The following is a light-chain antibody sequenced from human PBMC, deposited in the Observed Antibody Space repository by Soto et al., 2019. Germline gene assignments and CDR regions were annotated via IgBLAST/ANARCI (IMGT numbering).Light chain of an antibody. CDR1: SSDVGAFNY. Sequence: QLVLTQPASVSGSPGQSITISCTGTSSDVGAFNYVSWYQHHPGNAPKLMIFEVSNRPSGVSNRFSASKSGNTASLTISGLQAEDEANYYCSSYTTTATWVFGGGTKLTVL. CDR3: SSYTTTATWV. J-gene: IGLJ3*02. CDR2: EVS. V-gene: IGLV2-14*01.